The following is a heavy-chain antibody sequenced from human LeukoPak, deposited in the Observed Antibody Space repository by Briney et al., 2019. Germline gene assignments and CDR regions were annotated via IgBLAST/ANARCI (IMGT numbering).Heavy chain of an antibody. CDR2: INPNSGGT. CDR3: ARWAVPAAISSAWFDP. V-gene: IGHV1-2*02. J-gene: IGHJ5*02. D-gene: IGHD2-2*01. Sequence: ASVKVSCKASGYTFTGYYMHWVRQAPGQGLEWMGWINPNSGGTNYAQKFQGRVTMTRDMSISTAYMELNRLRSDDTAVYYCARWAVPAAISSAWFDPWGQGTLVTVSS. CDR1: GYTFTGYY.